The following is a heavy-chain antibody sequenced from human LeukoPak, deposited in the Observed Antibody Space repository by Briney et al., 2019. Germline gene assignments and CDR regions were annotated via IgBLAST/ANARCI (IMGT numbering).Heavy chain of an antibody. CDR1: GFTFSSYW. D-gene: IGHD3-10*01. CDR2: IYSDGSST. V-gene: IGHV3-74*01. Sequence: GGSLRLSCAAAGFTFSSYWMHWGRQAPGKGLVWVSRIYSDGSSTNYADSVKGRFTISRDNSKNTLYLQMNSLRAEDTAVYYCARALDGSGSRSFDYWGQGTLVTVSS. J-gene: IGHJ4*02. CDR3: ARALDGSGSRSFDY.